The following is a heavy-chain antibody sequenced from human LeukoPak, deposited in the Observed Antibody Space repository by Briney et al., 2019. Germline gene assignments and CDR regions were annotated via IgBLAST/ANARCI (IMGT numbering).Heavy chain of an antibody. CDR2: ISAYNGNI. D-gene: IGHD5-12*01. CDR3: ARDPGIVATIIGWFDP. CDR1: GYTFTSYG. V-gene: IGHV1-18*01. J-gene: IGHJ5*02. Sequence: GASVKVSCKASGYTFTSYGINWVRQAPGQGLEWVGWISAYNGNINYAQKFQGRLTMTTDTSTSTAYMELRSLRSDDTAVYYCARDPGIVATIIGWFDPWGQGTLVTVSS.